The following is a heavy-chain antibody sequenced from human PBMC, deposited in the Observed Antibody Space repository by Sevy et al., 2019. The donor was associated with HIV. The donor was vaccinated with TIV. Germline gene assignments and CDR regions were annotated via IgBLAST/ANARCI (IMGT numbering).Heavy chain of an antibody. V-gene: IGHV1-18*01. J-gene: IGHJ6*03. CDR1: GYLFISYG. CDR3: ARDDTYSDPARYHYSYMDV. Sequence: ASVKVSCKASGYLFISYGINWVRQAPGQGLEWMGWIRPYNGYTNSAQKFQDRVTLTTDTSTSTAYMELRSLRSDDTAVYYCARDDTYSDPARYHYSYMDVWGKGTTVTVSS. CDR2: IRPYNGYT. D-gene: IGHD1-26*01.